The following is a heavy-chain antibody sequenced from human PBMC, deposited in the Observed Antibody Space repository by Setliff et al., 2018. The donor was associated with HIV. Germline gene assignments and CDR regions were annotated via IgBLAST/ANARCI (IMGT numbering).Heavy chain of an antibody. D-gene: IGHD4-4*01. CDR1: GYLFTLSF. V-gene: IGHV5-51*01. CDR2: IYPGDSDT. J-gene: IGHJ6*02. CDR3: ARLKSPTPYYYYGMDV. Sequence: GESLKISFKGSGYLFTLSFLLFVLPLPGKGLEWMVIIYPGDSDTRSSPSFQGQVTISADKSISTAYLQWSSLKASDTAMYYCARLKSPTPYYYYGMDVWGQGTTVTVSS.